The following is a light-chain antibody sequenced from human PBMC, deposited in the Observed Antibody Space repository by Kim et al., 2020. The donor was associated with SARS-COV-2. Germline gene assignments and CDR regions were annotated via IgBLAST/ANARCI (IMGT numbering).Light chain of an antibody. CDR3: QQLEYYPIT. Sequence: ACVGSRDTITCRASQGIGSYVAWYQQKPGKAPKLLIYAASTLQSGVPSRFSGSGSATDFTLTITSLQPEDFATYYCQQLEYYPITFGQGTRLEIK. CDR2: AAS. J-gene: IGKJ5*01. V-gene: IGKV1-9*01. CDR1: QGIGSY.